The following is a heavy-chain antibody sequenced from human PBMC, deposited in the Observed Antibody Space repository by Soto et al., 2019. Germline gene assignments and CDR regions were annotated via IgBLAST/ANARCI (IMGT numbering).Heavy chain of an antibody. J-gene: IGHJ2*01. CDR3: ARPGIAAAYWYFDL. D-gene: IGHD6-13*01. CDR2: IYYSGST. CDR1: GGSISSSSYY. Sequence: QLQLQESGPGLVKPSETLSLTCTVSGGSISSSSYYWGWIRQPPGKGLEWIGSIYYSGSTYYNPSLKSRVTISVDTSKNQFSLKLSSVTAADTAVYYCARPGIAAAYWYFDLWGRGTLVTVSS. V-gene: IGHV4-39*01.